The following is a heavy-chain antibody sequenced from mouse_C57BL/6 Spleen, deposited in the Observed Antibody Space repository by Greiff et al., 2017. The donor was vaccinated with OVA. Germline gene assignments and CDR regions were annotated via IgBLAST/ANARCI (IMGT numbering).Heavy chain of an antibody. CDR1: GYAFSSYW. Sequence: QVQLKQSGAELVKPGASVKISCKASGYAFSSYWMNWVKQRPGKGLEWIGQIYPGDGDTNYNGKFKGKATLTADKSSSTAYMQLSSLTSEDSAVYFCARGGPYDYDLYYFDYWGQGTTLTVSS. CDR2: IYPGDGDT. D-gene: IGHD2-4*01. V-gene: IGHV1-80*01. J-gene: IGHJ2*01. CDR3: ARGGPYDYDLYYFDY.